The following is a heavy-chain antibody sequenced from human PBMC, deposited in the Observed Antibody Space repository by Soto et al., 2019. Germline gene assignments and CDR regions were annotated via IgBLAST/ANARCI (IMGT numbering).Heavy chain of an antibody. CDR1: GGSISSYY. CDR3: ARGNLRGGYSYGYDPSTYYYGMDV. J-gene: IGHJ6*02. Sequence: SETLSLTCTVSGGSISSYYWSWIRQPPGKGLEWIGYIYYSGSTNYNPSLKTRVTISVDTSKNQFSLKLSSVTAADTAVYYCARGNLRGGYSYGYDPSTYYYGMDVWGQGTTVTVSS. CDR2: IYYSGST. D-gene: IGHD5-18*01. V-gene: IGHV4-59*01.